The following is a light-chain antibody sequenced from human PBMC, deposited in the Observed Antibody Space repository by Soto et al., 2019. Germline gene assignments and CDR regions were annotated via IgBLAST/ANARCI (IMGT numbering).Light chain of an antibody. V-gene: IGKV3-20*01. CDR2: GAS. Sequence: PGDRATLSCRSSQSAYSSYLSWYQQKPGQAPRLLIYGASNRATDIPDRFSGSGSGTDFTLTISGLEPEDFAVYYCQQYGTSLFTFGGGTKVDIK. J-gene: IGKJ4*01. CDR1: QSAYSSY. CDR3: QQYGTSLFT.